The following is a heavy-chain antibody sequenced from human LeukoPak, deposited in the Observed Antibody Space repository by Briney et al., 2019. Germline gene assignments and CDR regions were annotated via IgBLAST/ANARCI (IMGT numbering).Heavy chain of an antibody. CDR1: GXTFSTYS. J-gene: IGHJ3*02. CDR3: ARDFSSGSI. V-gene: IGHV3-21*01. D-gene: IGHD6-25*01. CDR2: ITPSGSYI. Sequence: PGGSLRLSCAASGXTFSTYSMNWVRQAPGKGLEWVSSITPSGSYIYYATSVKGRFTISRDNAKNSLYLQMNSLRAEDTAVYYCARDFSSGSIWGQGTMVTVSS.